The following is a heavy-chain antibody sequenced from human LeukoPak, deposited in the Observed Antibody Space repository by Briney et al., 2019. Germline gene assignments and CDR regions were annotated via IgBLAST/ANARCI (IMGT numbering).Heavy chain of an antibody. D-gene: IGHD1-26*01. J-gene: IGHJ6*03. CDR1: GGTFSSYA. Sequence: SVKVSCKASGGTFSSYAISWVRQAPGQGLEWMGGIIPIFGTANYAQKFQGRVTITADESTSTAYMELSSLRSEDTAVYYCARGGLSGSYSYYYYYMDVWGKGTTVTVSS. CDR3: ARGGLSGSYSYYYYYMDV. CDR2: IIPIFGTA. V-gene: IGHV1-69*13.